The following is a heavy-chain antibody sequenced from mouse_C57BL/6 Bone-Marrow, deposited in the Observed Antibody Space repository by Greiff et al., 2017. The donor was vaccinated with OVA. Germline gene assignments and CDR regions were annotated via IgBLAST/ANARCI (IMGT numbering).Heavy chain of an antibody. Sequence: EVQVVESGGGLVKPGGSLKLSCAASGFTFSSYAMSWVRQTPEKRLEWVATISDGGSYTYYPDNVKGRFTISRDNAKNNLYLQMSHLKSEDTAMYYCARDQRYYGSSGGAMDYWGQGTSVTVSS. CDR2: ISDGGSYT. CDR1: GFTFSSYA. CDR3: ARDQRYYGSSGGAMDY. J-gene: IGHJ4*01. V-gene: IGHV5-4*01. D-gene: IGHD1-1*01.